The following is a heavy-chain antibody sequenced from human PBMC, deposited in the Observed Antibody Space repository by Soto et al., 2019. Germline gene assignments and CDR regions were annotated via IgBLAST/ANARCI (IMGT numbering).Heavy chain of an antibody. CDR3: ARGMTPPGAPAWYYFDS. D-gene: IGHD2-8*02. Sequence: SETLSLTCSVSGASIAGSSYWSWIRQPSGKGLEWIGRFSLSGTTNYSPSLRSRVTMSADVSRNQFSLRLTSVTAADTALYYCARGMTPPGAPAWYYFDSWGQGTLVTV. J-gene: IGHJ4*02. CDR2: FSLSGTT. CDR1: GASIAGSSY. V-gene: IGHV4-4*07.